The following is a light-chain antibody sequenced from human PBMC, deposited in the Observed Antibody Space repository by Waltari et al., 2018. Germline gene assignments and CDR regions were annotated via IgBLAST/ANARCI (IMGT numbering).Light chain of an antibody. CDR1: SSTIGSNY. CDR3: AARDDSLSGYYV. J-gene: IGLJ1*01. CDR2: RTN. Sequence: HSLLPQPPSASGTPGQRVTIPCPGSSSTIGSNYVSWYQQRTGTAPTRLIYRTNQRPCGVPDRVSGARSGTAASLAISGLRSGDEADYYCAARDDSLSGYYVFGTGTKVTVL. V-gene: IGLV1-47*01.